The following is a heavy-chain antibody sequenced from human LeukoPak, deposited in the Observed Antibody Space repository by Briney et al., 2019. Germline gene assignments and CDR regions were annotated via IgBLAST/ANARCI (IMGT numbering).Heavy chain of an antibody. V-gene: IGHV7-4-1*02. Sequence: ASVKVSCKASGYTFSNYAINWVRQAPGQGLEWMGWINTNTGNPTYAQGFTGRFVFSSDTSVSTAYLQISTLKAEDTAVYYCTHSSGMHSDAFDIWGQGTMVTVSS. CDR2: INTNTGNP. CDR1: GYTFSNYA. J-gene: IGHJ3*02. D-gene: IGHD6-19*01. CDR3: THSSGMHSDAFDI.